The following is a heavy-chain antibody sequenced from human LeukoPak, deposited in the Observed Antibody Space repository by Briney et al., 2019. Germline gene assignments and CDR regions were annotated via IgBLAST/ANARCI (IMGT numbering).Heavy chain of an antibody. Sequence: ASVKVSCKASGYTFTSYDINWVRQATGQGLEWMGWIDPNSGGTDYAQMFQGRVTMTRDTSITTAHMELSRPTSDDTAIYYCASSHRIASRSPPGYWGQGALVTVSS. V-gene: IGHV1-2*02. CDR2: IDPNSGGT. J-gene: IGHJ4*02. CDR1: GYTFTSYD. CDR3: ASSHRIASRSPPGY. D-gene: IGHD6-6*01.